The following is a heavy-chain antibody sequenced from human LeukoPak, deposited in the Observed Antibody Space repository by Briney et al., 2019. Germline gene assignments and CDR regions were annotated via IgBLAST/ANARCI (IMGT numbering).Heavy chain of an antibody. V-gene: IGHV1-2*02. CDR1: GYTFTGYY. CDR2: INPNSGGT. CDR3: ARDGAVAGTAYPEY. J-gene: IGHJ4*02. D-gene: IGHD6-19*01. Sequence: ASVKVSCKASGYTFTGYYMRWVRQAPGQGLEWMGWINPNSGGTNYAQKFQGRVTMTRDTSISTAYMELSRLTSDDAAVYYCARDGAVAGTAYPEYWGQGTLVTVSS.